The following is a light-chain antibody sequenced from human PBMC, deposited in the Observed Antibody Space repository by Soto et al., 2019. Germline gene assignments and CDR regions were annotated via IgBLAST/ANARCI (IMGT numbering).Light chain of an antibody. V-gene: IGLV4-69*01. CDR2: FNSDGSH. J-gene: IGLJ2*01. CDR1: SGHITYA. CDR3: QTWGTGIVV. Sequence: QTVVTQSPSASASLGASVKLTCTLSSGHITYAIAWHQQQPEKGPRYLMKFNSDGSHSKGDGIPDRFSGSSSGTERYLTISSLQSEDEADYYCQTWGTGIVVFGGGTKVTVL.